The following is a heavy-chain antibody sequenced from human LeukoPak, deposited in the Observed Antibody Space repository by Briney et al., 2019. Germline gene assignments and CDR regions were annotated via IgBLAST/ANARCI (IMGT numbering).Heavy chain of an antibody. D-gene: IGHD2-21*02. Sequence: SETLSLTCTVSGDSISGSSYYWGWIRQPPGKGLEWIGNIYYGGSTYYNPSLKSRVSISVDTSNNQFSLKVSSVTAADTAVYYCGRVDYNGDAVGYWGQGTLVTVSS. V-gene: IGHV4-39*01. CDR2: IYYGGST. CDR1: GDSISGSSYY. CDR3: GRVDYNGDAVGY. J-gene: IGHJ4*02.